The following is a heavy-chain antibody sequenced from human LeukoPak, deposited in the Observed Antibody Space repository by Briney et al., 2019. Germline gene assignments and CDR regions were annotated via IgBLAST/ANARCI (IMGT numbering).Heavy chain of an antibody. V-gene: IGHV3-21*01. CDR3: ARGAHFSGSSDY. D-gene: IGHD1-26*01. CDR1: GFTFSSYS. J-gene: IGHJ4*02. CDR2: ISSSSSYI. Sequence: PGGSLRLSCAASGFTFSSYSMNWARQAPGKGLEWVSSISSSSSYIYYADSVKGRFTISRDNAKNSLYLQMNSLRAEDTAVYYCARGAHFSGSSDYWGQGTLVTVSS.